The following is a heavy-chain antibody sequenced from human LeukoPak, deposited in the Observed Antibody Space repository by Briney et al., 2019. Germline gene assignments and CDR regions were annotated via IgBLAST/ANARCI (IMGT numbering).Heavy chain of an antibody. V-gene: IGHV1-69*05. D-gene: IGHD1-26*01. CDR1: GGTFSSYA. J-gene: IGHJ3*02. Sequence: SVKVSSKASGGTFSSYAITWVRQAPGEGLEWMGGIIPIFGTANYAQKFQGRVTITTDESTSTAYMELSSLRSEDTAVYYCARDGIVGASPHPFDAFDIWGQGTMATVSS. CDR3: ARDGIVGASPHPFDAFDI. CDR2: IIPIFGTA.